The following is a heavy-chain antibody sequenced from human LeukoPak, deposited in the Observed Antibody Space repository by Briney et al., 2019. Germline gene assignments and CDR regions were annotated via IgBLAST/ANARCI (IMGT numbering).Heavy chain of an antibody. CDR3: VKEARGTTLYY. Sequence: GGSLRLSCAASGFTVSDNYMSWVRQTPGEGLEWVSVIFGGSTYYADSVKGRFTISRDNSKNTLYLQLDSLRAEDTAVYYCVKEARGTTLYYWGQGTLVTVSS. CDR2: IFGGST. J-gene: IGHJ4*02. V-gene: IGHV3-66*01. D-gene: IGHD4-17*01. CDR1: GFTVSDNY.